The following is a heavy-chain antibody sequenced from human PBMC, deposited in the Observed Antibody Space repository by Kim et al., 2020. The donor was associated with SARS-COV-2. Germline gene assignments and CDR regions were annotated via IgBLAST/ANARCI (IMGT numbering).Heavy chain of an antibody. CDR1: GYTFTSYG. Sequence: ASVKVSCKASGYTFTSYGISWVRQAPGQGLEWMGCISAIYGDTNYAQKLQGRVTITTDTSTSTAYMELRGLRSDDTAVYYCARDGWLVLGYLFDPCCQGT. V-gene: IGHV1-18*01. CDR3: ARDGWLVLGYLFDP. D-gene: IGHD6-19*01. CDR2: ISAIYGDT. J-gene: IGHJ5*02.